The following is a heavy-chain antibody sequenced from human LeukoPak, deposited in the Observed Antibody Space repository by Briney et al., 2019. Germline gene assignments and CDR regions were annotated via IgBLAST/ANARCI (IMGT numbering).Heavy chain of an antibody. Sequence: PGGSLRLSCAASGFTFSSYAMSWVRQGPGKGLEWVSAISGGGGYTYYADSVKGRFTISRDNSKSTLYLQMTSLRAGDTAIYYCAKGIYGSGTFYLFDYWGQETLVTVSS. CDR1: GFTFSSYA. CDR2: ISGGGGYT. J-gene: IGHJ4*02. CDR3: AKGIYGSGTFYLFDY. D-gene: IGHD3-10*01. V-gene: IGHV3-23*01.